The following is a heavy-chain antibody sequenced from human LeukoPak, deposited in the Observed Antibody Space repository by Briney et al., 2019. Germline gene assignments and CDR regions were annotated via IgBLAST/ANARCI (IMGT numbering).Heavy chain of an antibody. J-gene: IGHJ4*02. CDR1: GFTFSSYS. CDR2: ISGSGGST. CDR3: AKDVAAAGTFDY. Sequence: PGGSLRLSCAASGFTFSSYSMSWVRQAPGKGLEWVSAISGSGGSTYYADSVKGRFTISRDNSKNTLYLQMNSLRTEDTAVYYCAKDVAAAGTFDYWGQGTLVTVSS. D-gene: IGHD6-13*01. V-gene: IGHV3-23*01.